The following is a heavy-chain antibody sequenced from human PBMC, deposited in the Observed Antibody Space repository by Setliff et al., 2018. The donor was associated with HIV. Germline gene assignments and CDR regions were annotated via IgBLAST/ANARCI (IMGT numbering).Heavy chain of an antibody. J-gene: IGHJ4*02. CDR2: IIPIFGTA. D-gene: IGHD6-19*01. CDR3: ARDGFRPGYSSGWSDY. CDR1: GDTFSNYA. V-gene: IGHV1-69*06. Sequence: SVKVSCKASGDTFSNYAISWVRQAPGQGLEWMGGIIPIFGTANYAQKFEGRVTITADKSTSTAYMEVNSLRSDDTAVYYCARDGFRPGYSSGWSDYWGQGTLVTVSS.